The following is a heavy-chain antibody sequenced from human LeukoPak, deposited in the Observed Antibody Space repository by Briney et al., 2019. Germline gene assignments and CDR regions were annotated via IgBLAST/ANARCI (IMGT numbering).Heavy chain of an antibody. Sequence: ASVKVSCKASGYTFTSYGISWVRQAPGQGLEWMGWISAYNGNTNYAQKFQGRVTMTRDTSISTAYMELSRLRSDDTAVYYCARDGGVTIFGVVIIPAKNWFDPWGQGTLVTVSS. D-gene: IGHD3-3*01. V-gene: IGHV1-18*01. CDR2: ISAYNGNT. CDR3: ARDGGVTIFGVVIIPAKNWFDP. J-gene: IGHJ5*02. CDR1: GYTFTSYG.